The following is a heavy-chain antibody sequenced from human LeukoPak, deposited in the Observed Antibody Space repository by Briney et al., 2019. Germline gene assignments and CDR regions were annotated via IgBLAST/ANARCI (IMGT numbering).Heavy chain of an antibody. CDR2: IYYSGST. J-gene: IGHJ4*02. CDR3: ARKRWYGFDY. CDR1: GGSISSSSYY. D-gene: IGHD6-13*01. Sequence: SETLSLTCTVSGGSISSSSYYWAWIRQSPGKGLEWIGSIYYSGSTYYNPSLKSRVTVSVDTSKNQFSLKLSSVTAADTAVYYCARKRWYGFDYWGQGTLVTVSS. V-gene: IGHV4-39*07.